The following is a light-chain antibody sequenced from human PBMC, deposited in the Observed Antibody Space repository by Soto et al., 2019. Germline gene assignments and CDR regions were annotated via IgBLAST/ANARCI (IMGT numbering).Light chain of an antibody. V-gene: IGKV3-15*01. Sequence: EIVMTQSPATLSVSPGERATLSCRASQSVSSNLAWYQQKPGQAPRLLIYGASTRATGIPARFSGSGSETEFTLTISSLQSEDFAVYYCQQYNNWPPLTFGGGTKVEMK. CDR1: QSVSSN. J-gene: IGKJ4*01. CDR3: QQYNNWPPLT. CDR2: GAS.